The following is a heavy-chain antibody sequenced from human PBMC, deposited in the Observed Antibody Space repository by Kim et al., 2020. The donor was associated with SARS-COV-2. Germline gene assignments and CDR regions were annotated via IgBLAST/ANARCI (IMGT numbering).Heavy chain of an antibody. J-gene: IGHJ6*02. V-gene: IGHV1-24*01. CDR2: FDPEDGET. D-gene: IGHD2-2*01. CDR3: ATGTPLKDIVVVPAAMLYYYGMDV. CDR1: GYTLTELS. Sequence: ASVKVSCKVSGYTLTELSMHWVRQAPGKGLEWMGGFDPEDGETIYAQKFQGRVTMTEDTSTDTAYMELSSLRSEDTAVYYCATGTPLKDIVVVPAAMLYYYGMDVWGQGTTVTV.